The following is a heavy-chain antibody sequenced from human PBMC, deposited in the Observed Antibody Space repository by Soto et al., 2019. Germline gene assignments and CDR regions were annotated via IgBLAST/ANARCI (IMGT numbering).Heavy chain of an antibody. V-gene: IGHV1-2*02. J-gene: IGHJ6*02. CDR3: AREVGHMDF. CDR2: VSPYSGDT. Sequence: ASVKVSCKASGFSFTGYYIHWLRQAPGQGLEWMGWVSPYSGDTVYAQKVQGRVTMTRDTSIRTAYLALRSLRSDDTAFYYCAREVGHMDFCGQGTTVTGSS. CDR1: GFSFTGYY. D-gene: IGHD2-2*01.